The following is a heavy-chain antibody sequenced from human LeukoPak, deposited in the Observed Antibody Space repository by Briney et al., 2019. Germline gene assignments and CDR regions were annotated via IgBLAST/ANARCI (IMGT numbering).Heavy chain of an antibody. J-gene: IGHJ6*02. CDR3: ARPLSSSWYEFAGMDV. V-gene: IGHV4-39*07. Sequence: SETLSLTCTVSGGSISSSSYYGGWIRQPPGKGLEWIGSIYYSVSTYYNPSLKSRVTLSVDTSKNQFSLELSSVTAADTAVYYCARPLSSSWYEFAGMDVWGQGTTVTVSS. CDR2: IYYSVST. D-gene: IGHD6-13*01. CDR1: GGSISSSSYY.